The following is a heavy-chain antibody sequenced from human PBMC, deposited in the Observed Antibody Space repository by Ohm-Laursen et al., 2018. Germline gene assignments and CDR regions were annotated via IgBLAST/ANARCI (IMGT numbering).Heavy chain of an antibody. J-gene: IGHJ6*02. CDR3: AKPTAAGTNHYYFGMDV. V-gene: IGHV3-9*01. Sequence: SLRLSCAASGFTFGNYAMHWVRQAPGKGLEWVSGISWNSASIAYADSVKGRFTISRDNAKNSLYLQMNSLRADDTAMYYCAKPTAAGTNHYYFGMDVWGQGTTVTVSS. CDR2: ISWNSASI. D-gene: IGHD6-13*01. CDR1: GFTFGNYA.